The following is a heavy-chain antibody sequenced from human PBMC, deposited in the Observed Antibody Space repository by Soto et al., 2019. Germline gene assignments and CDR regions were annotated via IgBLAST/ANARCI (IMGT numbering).Heavy chain of an antibody. CDR3: AKDLQSYGDYDYYCYGMDV. J-gene: IGHJ6*02. Sequence: QVQLVESGGGEVQPGRSLTISCAASGFTFSTYGMHWVRQTPGKGLEWGAVISYDGTNKFNSDSVKGRFTISRDNFKNTLTLQMNSLRADDTAVYSCAKDLQSYGDYDYYCYGMDVWGLGTRVTVSS. CDR1: GFTFSTYG. D-gene: IGHD4-17*01. V-gene: IGHV3-30*18. CDR2: ISYDGTNK.